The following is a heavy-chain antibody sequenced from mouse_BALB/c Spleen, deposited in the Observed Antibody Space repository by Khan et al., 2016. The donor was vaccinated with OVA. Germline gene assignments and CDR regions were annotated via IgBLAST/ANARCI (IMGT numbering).Heavy chain of an antibody. V-gene: IGHV1S135*01. CDR1: GYSFTSYY. D-gene: IGHD3-3*01. J-gene: IGHJ3*01. CDR2: IDPFNGGT. CDR3: ARGTVDY. Sequence: VQLKQPGPELMKPGASVNISCKASGYSFTSYYIHWVKQSHGKSLEWIGYIDPFNGGTDYNQKFKGKATLTVDKSSNTAYMHLTSLTSADSAVYYCARGTVDYWGQGTLVTVSA.